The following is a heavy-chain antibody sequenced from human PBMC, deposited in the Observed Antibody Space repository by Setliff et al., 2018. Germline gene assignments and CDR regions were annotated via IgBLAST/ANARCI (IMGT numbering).Heavy chain of an antibody. CDR1: GASITSYY. Sequence: KSSETLSLTCSVSGASITSYYWSWIRQPPGKGLEWIAYIYYSGSTNYNPSLKSRVTISVDTSKNQFSLKLNSVTAADTALYHCARHVKVATEYFDCWGQGTLVTVSS. V-gene: IGHV4-59*08. D-gene: IGHD5-12*01. J-gene: IGHJ4*02. CDR3: ARHVKVATEYFDC. CDR2: IYYSGST.